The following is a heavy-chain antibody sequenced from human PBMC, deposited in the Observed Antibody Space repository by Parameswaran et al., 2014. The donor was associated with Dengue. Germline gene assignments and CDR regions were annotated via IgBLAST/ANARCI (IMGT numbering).Heavy chain of an antibody. CDR2: INHSGST. Sequence: PGKGLEWIGEINHSGSTNYNPSLKSRVTISVDTSKNQFSLKLSSVTAADTAVYYCARGLNSCSSTSCYYLGYYYYMDVWGKGTTVTVSS. V-gene: IGHV4-34*01. J-gene: IGHJ6*03. CDR3: ARGLNSCSSTSCYYLGYYYYMDV. D-gene: IGHD2-2*01.